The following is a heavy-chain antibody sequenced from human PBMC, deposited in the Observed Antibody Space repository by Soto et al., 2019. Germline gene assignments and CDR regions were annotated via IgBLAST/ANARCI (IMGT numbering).Heavy chain of an antibody. CDR3: ARDIRAALLWFGEADYYYYGMDV. V-gene: IGHV1-18*01. D-gene: IGHD3-10*01. Sequence: ASLKVSCKASGYTFTSYGISWVRQAPGQGLEWMGWISAYNGNTNYAQKLQGRVTMTTDTSTSTAYMELRSLRSDDTAVYYCARDIRAALLWFGEADYYYYGMDVWGQGTTVTVSS. CDR1: GYTFTSYG. J-gene: IGHJ6*02. CDR2: ISAYNGNT.